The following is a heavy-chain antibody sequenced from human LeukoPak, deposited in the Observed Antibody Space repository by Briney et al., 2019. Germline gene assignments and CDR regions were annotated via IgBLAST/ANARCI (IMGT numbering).Heavy chain of an antibody. Sequence: GGSLRLSCAASGFTFSSYGMRWVRQAPGKGLEWVSTISGSGGSTYYADSVKGRFTISRDNSKNTLYLQMNSLRAEDTAVYYCAKDSRIVVVPAARGGDYFDYWGQGTLVTVSS. CDR2: ISGSGGST. CDR1: GFTFSSYG. D-gene: IGHD2-2*01. CDR3: AKDSRIVVVPAARGGDYFDY. J-gene: IGHJ4*02. V-gene: IGHV3-23*01.